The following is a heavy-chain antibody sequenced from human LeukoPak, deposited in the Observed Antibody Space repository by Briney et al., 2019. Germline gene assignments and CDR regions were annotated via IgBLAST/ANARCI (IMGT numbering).Heavy chain of an antibody. D-gene: IGHD3-10*01. CDR3: AREAVTELWFGELLYWFDP. Sequence: RSGGSLRLSCAASGFTFDDYGMSWVRQAPGKGLEWVSGINWNGGSTGYADSVKGRFTISRDNAKNSLYLQMNSLRAEDTAVYYCAREAVTELWFGELLYWFDPWGQGTLVTVSS. J-gene: IGHJ5*02. V-gene: IGHV3-20*04. CDR1: GFTFDDYG. CDR2: INWNGGST.